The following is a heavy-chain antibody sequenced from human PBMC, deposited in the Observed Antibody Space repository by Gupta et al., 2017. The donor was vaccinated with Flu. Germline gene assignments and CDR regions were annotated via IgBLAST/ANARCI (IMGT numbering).Heavy chain of an antibody. CDR3: AGADFWNGYDAFDL. D-gene: IGHD3-3*01. CDR1: GFTFSNYD. J-gene: IGHJ3*01. V-gene: IGHV3-13*01. Sequence: EVRLVESGGGLVQPGGSLHLSCAASGFTFSNYDMHWVRQVTGKGLEWVSSIGTAGDTYYRDFVKGRFTSSRENAKNSLYLQMNSPSAGDTAVYYCAGADFWNGYDAFDL. CDR2: IGTAGDT.